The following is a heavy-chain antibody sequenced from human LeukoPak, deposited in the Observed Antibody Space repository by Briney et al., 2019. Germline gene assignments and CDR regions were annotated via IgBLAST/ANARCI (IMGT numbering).Heavy chain of an antibody. CDR1: GFTFSNYA. V-gene: IGHV3-23*01. CDR3: AKPHYSGSGSHSREDY. CDR2: ISGSGDDT. D-gene: IGHD3-10*01. Sequence: GGSLRLSCAASGFTFSNYATTWVRQAPGKGLECVSAISGSGDDTYYADSVKGRFTISRDNSKITVYLQMSSLRAEDTAVYYCAKPHYSGSGSHSREDYWGQGTLVTVSS. J-gene: IGHJ4*02.